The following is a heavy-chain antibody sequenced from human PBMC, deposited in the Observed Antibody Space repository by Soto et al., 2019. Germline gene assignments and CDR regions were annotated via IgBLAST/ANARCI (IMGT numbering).Heavy chain of an antibody. CDR3: ARDQLILPAHDFFYGSDV. CDR1: GGSFSGYY. CDR2: INHSGST. D-gene: IGHD2-21*02. V-gene: IGHV4-34*01. J-gene: IGHJ6*02. Sequence: SETLSLTCAVYGGSFSGYYWSWIRQPPGNGLEWIGEINHSGSTNYKPSLKSRVTISVDMSKNSVYLQMNSLRADDTAVYYCARDQLILPAHDFFYGSDVWGQGAKVTVSS.